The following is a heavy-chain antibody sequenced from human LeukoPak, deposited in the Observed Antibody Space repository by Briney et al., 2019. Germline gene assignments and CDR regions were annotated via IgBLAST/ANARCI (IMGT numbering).Heavy chain of an antibody. V-gene: IGHV3-48*03. CDR3: AREGGGYTYGSFDY. CDR2: ISSSGSTI. CDR1: GFTFSPYA. J-gene: IGHJ4*02. Sequence: GGSLRHSFAASGFTFSPYAMKRVRQAPGKGLEWVSYISSSGSTIYYKDSVKGRFTISRDNAKNSLYLQMNSLRAEDTAVYYCAREGGGYTYGSFDYWGQGTLVTVSS. D-gene: IGHD5-18*01.